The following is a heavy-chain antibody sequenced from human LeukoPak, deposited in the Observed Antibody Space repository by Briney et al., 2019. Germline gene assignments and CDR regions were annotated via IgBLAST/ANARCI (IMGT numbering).Heavy chain of an antibody. CDR2: INHAGNT. V-gene: IGHV4-34*01. CDR1: GGSFSDYY. D-gene: IGHD1-1*01. J-gene: IGHJ2*01. CDR3: ARSERRGWYFDL. Sequence: SETLSLTCAVYGGSFSDYYWSWIRQPPGKGLEWIGEINHAGNTNHNPSLKSQVTISVDTSKNQFSLKLTSVTATDTAVYYCARSERRGWYFDLWGRGTPVTVSS.